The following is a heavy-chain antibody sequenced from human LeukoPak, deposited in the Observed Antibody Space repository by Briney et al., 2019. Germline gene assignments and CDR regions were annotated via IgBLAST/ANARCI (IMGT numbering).Heavy chain of an antibody. V-gene: IGHV1-2*02. Sequence: VGPASAQGRGWMGLGNPNIGGTNCAQKFQGRVTMTRDTSISTAYMEVTRLRSDDTAVYYCARGSFYASGNYLVDYWGQGTLVTVSS. CDR2: GNPNIGGT. CDR3: ARGSFYASGNYLVDY. D-gene: IGHD2/OR15-2a*01. J-gene: IGHJ4*02.